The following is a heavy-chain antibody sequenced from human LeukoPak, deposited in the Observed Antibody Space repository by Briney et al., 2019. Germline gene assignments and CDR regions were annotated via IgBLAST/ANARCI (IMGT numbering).Heavy chain of an antibody. CDR1: GGSISSSSYY. D-gene: IGHD3-22*01. CDR3: AREAHYYDSSGYYLWFDP. CDR2: IYYSGST. V-gene: IGHV4-39*07. J-gene: IGHJ5*02. Sequence: SETLSLTCTVSGGSISSSSYYWGWIRQPPGKGLEWIGSIYYSGSTYFNPPLKSRVTISVDTSKNQFSLKLSSVTAADTAVYYCAREAHYYDSSGYYLWFDPWGQGTLVTVSS.